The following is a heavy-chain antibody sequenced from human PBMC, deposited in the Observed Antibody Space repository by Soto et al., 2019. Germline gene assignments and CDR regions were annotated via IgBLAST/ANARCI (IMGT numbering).Heavy chain of an antibody. Sequence: QVQLVQSGAEVKKPGASVKVSCKASGYTFTSYDINWVRQATGQGLEYLGWMNPNSGNTAYVQKFQGRVTXAXAXSXPTAYMELSSLRSEDTAVYFCARGIKYGAYSRWFDPWGQGTLVTVSS. D-gene: IGHD4-17*01. CDR1: GYTFTSYD. V-gene: IGHV1-8*01. CDR2: MNPNSGNT. J-gene: IGHJ5*02. CDR3: ARGIKYGAYSRWFDP.